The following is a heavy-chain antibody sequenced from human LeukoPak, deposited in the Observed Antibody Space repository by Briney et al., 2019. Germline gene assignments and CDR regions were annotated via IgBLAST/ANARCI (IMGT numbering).Heavy chain of an antibody. V-gene: IGHV4-39*01. Sequence: PLETLSLTGTVSGGSISSSSSYWGWIRQPPGKGLEGMGSVHYSGTTYYISSLRSRVTMSVDTSKNQFSLKLTSVTAEDTAVYYCARYVGASSGFHDYWGRGALVTVSS. CDR1: GGSISSSSSY. J-gene: IGHJ4*02. D-gene: IGHD6-19*01. CDR3: ARYVGASSGFHDY. CDR2: VHYSGTT.